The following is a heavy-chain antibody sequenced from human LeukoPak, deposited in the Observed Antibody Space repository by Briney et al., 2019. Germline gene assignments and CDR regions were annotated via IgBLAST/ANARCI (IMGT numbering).Heavy chain of an antibody. Sequence: GGPLRLSCAASGFTFSSYGMHWVRQAPGKGLEWVAIISYDGTNKYYADSVKGRFTISRDNSKNTLYLQMNSLRPEDTAVFYCAKSWGVEYSSGFFTGVHYWGQGTLVTVSS. V-gene: IGHV3-30*18. J-gene: IGHJ4*02. CDR1: GFTFSSYG. CDR2: ISYDGTNK. CDR3: AKSWGVEYSSGFFTGVHY. D-gene: IGHD6-19*01.